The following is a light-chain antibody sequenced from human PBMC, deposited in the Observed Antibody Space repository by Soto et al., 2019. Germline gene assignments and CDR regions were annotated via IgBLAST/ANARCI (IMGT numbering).Light chain of an antibody. V-gene: IGKV4-1*01. CDR2: WAS. CDR3: QQYYTSPPT. Sequence: DIVMTQSPDSLAVSLGERAAINCKSSRSILYSSTSENYLAWYQQKPGQPPKLLIYWASTRESGVPDRVSGSGSGTDFTLTISSLQADDVAVYFCQQYYTSPPTFGGGTKVEI. CDR1: RSILYSSTSENY. J-gene: IGKJ4*01.